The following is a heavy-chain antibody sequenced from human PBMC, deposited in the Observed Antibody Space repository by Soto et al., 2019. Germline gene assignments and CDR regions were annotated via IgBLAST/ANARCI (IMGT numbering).Heavy chain of an antibody. Sequence: QVQLVQSGAEVKKPGASVRVSCKASGYTFSNYDINWVRQATGQGLEWMGWMNPNSGNTGYAQKFQGRVSMTRDTSITTAYMELSSLTSEDTAVYYCARGGPELATIGSFDYWGQGTLVTVSS. V-gene: IGHV1-8*01. CDR1: GYTFSNYD. D-gene: IGHD5-12*01. CDR3: ARGGPELATIGSFDY. CDR2: MNPNSGNT. J-gene: IGHJ4*02.